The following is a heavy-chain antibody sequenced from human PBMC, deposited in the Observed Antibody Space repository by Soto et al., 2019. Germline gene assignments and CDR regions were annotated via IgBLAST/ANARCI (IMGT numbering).Heavy chain of an antibody. V-gene: IGHV4-31*03. CDR2: IYYSGST. CDR3: ARVGGGSYVSWFDP. D-gene: IGHD1-26*01. Sequence: AAETLSLTCTVSGGSISSGGYYWSWIRQHPGKGLEWIGYIYYSGSTYYNPSLKSRVTISVDTSKNQFSLKLSSVTAADTAVYYCARVGGGSYVSWFDPWVQGTLVTVSS. J-gene: IGHJ5*02. CDR1: GGSISSGGYY.